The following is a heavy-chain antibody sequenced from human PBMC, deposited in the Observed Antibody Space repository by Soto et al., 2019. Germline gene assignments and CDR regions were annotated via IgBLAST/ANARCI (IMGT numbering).Heavy chain of an antibody. V-gene: IGHV4-34*01. CDR1: GGSFSGYY. J-gene: IGHJ4*02. D-gene: IGHD6-19*01. Sequence: SETLSLTCAVYGGSFSGYYWSWIRQPPGKGLEWIGEINHSGSTNYNPSLKSRVTISVDTSKNQFSLKLSSVTAADTAVYYCARGLVAVAGNNPDYWGQGTLVTVSS. CDR3: ARGLVAVAGNNPDY. CDR2: INHSGST.